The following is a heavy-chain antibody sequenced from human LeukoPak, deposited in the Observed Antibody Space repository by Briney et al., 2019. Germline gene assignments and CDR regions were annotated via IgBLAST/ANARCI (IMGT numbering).Heavy chain of an antibody. CDR1: GFTFRSYW. Sequence: GGSLRLSCAASGFTFRSYWMSWVRQAPGKGLEWVANINQDGSEKYHVDSVKGRFTISRDNAKNSVYLQMNSLTAEDTAVYYCVRDGGTTGYDLLDYWGQGTLLTVSS. V-gene: IGHV3-7*01. D-gene: IGHD5-12*01. J-gene: IGHJ4*02. CDR2: INQDGSEK. CDR3: VRDGGTTGYDLLDY.